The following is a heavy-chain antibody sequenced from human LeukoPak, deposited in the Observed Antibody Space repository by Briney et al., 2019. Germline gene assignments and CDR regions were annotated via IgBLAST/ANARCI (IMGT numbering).Heavy chain of an antibody. CDR2: ISYDGSEK. J-gene: IGHJ4*02. CDR3: ANPQSRGYDYLDY. Sequence: GESLRLSCAASGFTFRNYGMHWVRQAPGKGLEWVAVISYDGSEKYYADSVKGRFTISRDNSKNTLYLQMNSLRGEDTAVYYCANPQSRGYDYLDYWGQGTLVTVSS. D-gene: IGHD5-12*01. V-gene: IGHV3-30*18. CDR1: GFTFRNYG.